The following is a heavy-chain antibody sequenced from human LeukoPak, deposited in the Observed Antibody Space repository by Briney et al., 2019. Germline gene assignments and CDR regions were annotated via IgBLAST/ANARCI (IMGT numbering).Heavy chain of an antibody. Sequence: SETLSLTCAVYGGSFSGYYWSWIRQPPGKRLEWIGEINHSGSTNYNPSLKSRVTISVDTSKNQFSLKLSSVTAADTAVYYCARYYYDSSGYYNWFDPWGQGTLVTVSS. CDR3: ARYYYDSSGYYNWFDP. D-gene: IGHD3-22*01. CDR1: GGSFSGYY. J-gene: IGHJ5*02. V-gene: IGHV4-34*01. CDR2: INHSGST.